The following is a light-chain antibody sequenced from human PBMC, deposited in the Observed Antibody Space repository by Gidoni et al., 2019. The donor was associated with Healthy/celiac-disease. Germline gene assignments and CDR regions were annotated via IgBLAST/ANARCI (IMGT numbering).Light chain of an antibody. CDR1: QDISNY. CDR2: DAS. Sequence: DIQMTQSPSSLSASVGDRVTITCQASQDISNYLNWYQQKPGKAPKLLIYDASNLETGVPSSFSGSGSGTDFTFTISSLQPEDIATYYCQQYDNLPRTFGQXTKVEIK. CDR3: QQYDNLPRT. J-gene: IGKJ1*01. V-gene: IGKV1-33*01.